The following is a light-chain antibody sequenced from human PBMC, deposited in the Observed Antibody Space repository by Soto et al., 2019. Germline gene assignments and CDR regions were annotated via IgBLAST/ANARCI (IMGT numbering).Light chain of an antibody. Sequence: QPVLTQPPSASGTPGQRVTISCSGSSSNIGSRAVNWYQQVPRMAPKLLIYRNDQRPSGVPDRFFGSKSGTSASLAISGLQSEDEADYYCSTWDDSLNGQVFGGGTKVTVL. CDR1: SSNIGSRA. V-gene: IGLV1-44*01. J-gene: IGLJ2*01. CDR3: STWDDSLNGQV. CDR2: RND.